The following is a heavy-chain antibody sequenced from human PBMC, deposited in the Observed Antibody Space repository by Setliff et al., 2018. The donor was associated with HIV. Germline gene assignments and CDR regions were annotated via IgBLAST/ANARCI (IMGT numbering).Heavy chain of an antibody. CDR1: GGSISSSSYY. CDR3: ARSLLPSITVAGTIGY. D-gene: IGHD6-19*01. CDR2: IHTSGNA. V-gene: IGHV4-61*05. Sequence: NPSETLSLTCTVSGGSISSSSYYWGWIRQPPGKGLEWIGHIHTSGNANYNPSLNSRVTISVDTSKNHFSLKLSSVTAADTAVYYCARSLLPSITVAGTIGYWGQGSLVTVSS. J-gene: IGHJ4*02.